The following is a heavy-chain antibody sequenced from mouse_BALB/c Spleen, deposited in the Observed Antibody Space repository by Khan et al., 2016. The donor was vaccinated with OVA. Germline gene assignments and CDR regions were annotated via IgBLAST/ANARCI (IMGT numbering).Heavy chain of an antibody. Sequence: EVQLQESGGGLVQPGGSMKLSCVASGFTFSNYWMNWVRQSPEKGLEWVAEIRLKSDDYVTHYAEYVKGRLTISRDDTKSSVYLHMNNVSAEYTGIYYGWRRLWGRGTTLTVSS. V-gene: IGHV6-6*02. CDR3: WRRL. J-gene: IGHJ2*01. CDR1: GFTFSNYW. CDR2: IRLKSDDYVT. D-gene: IGHD1-2*01.